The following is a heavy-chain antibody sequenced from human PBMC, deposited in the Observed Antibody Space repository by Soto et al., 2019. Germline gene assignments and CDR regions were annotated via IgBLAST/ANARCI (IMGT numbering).Heavy chain of an antibody. V-gene: IGHV1-24*01. CDR1: GYTLTELS. CDR3: ATTIYYDSSGHYSFDY. Sequence: GASVKVSCKVSGYTLTELSMHWVRQAPGKGLEWMGGFDPEDGETIYAQKFQGRVTMTEDTSTDTAYMELSSLRSEDTAVYYCATTIYYDSSGHYSFDYWGQGTLVTVSS. CDR2: FDPEDGET. J-gene: IGHJ4*02. D-gene: IGHD3-22*01.